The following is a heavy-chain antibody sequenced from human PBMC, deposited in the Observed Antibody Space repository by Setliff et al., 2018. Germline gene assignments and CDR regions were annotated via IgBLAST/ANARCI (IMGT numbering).Heavy chain of an antibody. CDR1: GFTFTNYA. V-gene: IGHV3-23*01. J-gene: IGHJ4*02. CDR3: ARVGRNQNSGWYRPDYYFDY. D-gene: IGHD6-19*01. Sequence: GSLRLSCAASGFTFTNYAMTWVRQAPGKGLEWVSGFRGSGGTTYYADSVKGRFTISRDNSKNTLFLQMNGLRAEDTAVYYCARVGRNQNSGWYRPDYYFDYWGQGILVTVSS. CDR2: FRGSGGTT.